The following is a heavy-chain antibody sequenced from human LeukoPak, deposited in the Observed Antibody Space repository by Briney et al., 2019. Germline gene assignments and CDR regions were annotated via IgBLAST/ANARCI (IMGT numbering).Heavy chain of an antibody. CDR3: AKSHPAVTTTDWYFDL. CDR2: ISGSGGST. V-gene: IGHV3-23*01. Sequence: GGSLRLSCAASGFTFSTYWMSWVRQAPGKGLEWVSAISGSGGSTYYADSVKGRFTISRDNSKNTLYLQMNSLRAEDTAVYYCAKSHPAVTTTDWYFDLWGRGTLVTVSS. J-gene: IGHJ2*01. CDR1: GFTFSTYW. D-gene: IGHD4-17*01.